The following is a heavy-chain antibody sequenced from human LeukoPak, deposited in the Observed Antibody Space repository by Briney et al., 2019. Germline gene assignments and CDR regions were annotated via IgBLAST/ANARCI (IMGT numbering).Heavy chain of an antibody. V-gene: IGHV3-30*02. D-gene: IGHD3-22*01. CDR3: AKDPGSDSSASPHFGS. CDR2: IRSDGSNK. Sequence: GGSLRLSCAPSGFAFSSYGMHWVRQAPGKGLEWVAFIRSDGSNKYYADSVKGRFTISRDNPKNTLCLQMNSLRAEDTAVYYCAKDPGSDSSASPHFGSWGQGTLVTVSS. J-gene: IGHJ4*02. CDR1: GFAFSSYG.